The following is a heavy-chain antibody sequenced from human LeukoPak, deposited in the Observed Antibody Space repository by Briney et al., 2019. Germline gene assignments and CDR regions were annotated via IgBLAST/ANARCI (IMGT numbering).Heavy chain of an antibody. CDR2: IDPSDSYT. CDR3: ARFLYGVYSHYFDY. CDR1: GYSFTSYW. Sequence: GESLKISCKGSGYSFTSYWISWVRQMPGKGLEWMGRIDPSDSYTNYSPSFQGHVTISADKSISTTYLQWSSLKASDTAIYYCARFLYGVYSHYFDYWGLGTPVTVSS. D-gene: IGHD4-17*01. V-gene: IGHV5-10-1*01. J-gene: IGHJ4*01.